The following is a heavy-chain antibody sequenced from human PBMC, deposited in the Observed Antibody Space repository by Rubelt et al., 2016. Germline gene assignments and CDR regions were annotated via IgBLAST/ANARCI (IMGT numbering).Heavy chain of an antibody. CDR2: INTNTGNP. Sequence: VQSGSELKKPGASVKVSCKASGYTFTSYAMNWVRQAPGQGLEWMGWINTNTGNPTYAQGFTGRFVFSLDTSVSTAYLQISSLKAEDTAVYYCARESNPYYDFWSGLFDPWGQGTLVTVSS. CDR3: ARESNPYYDFWSGLFDP. D-gene: IGHD3-3*01. CDR1: GYTFTSYA. J-gene: IGHJ5*02. V-gene: IGHV7-4-1*02.